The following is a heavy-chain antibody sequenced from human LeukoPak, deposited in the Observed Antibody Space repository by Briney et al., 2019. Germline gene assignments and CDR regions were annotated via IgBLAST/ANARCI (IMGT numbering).Heavy chain of an antibody. Sequence: GGSLRLSCAASGFTFSNYDMHWVRQAPGKGLEWVSAISSSSSYIYYADSIKGRFTISRDNAENSLYLEMNSLRAVDTAVYFCARGEEKATITALDSWGQGTLVTVSS. CDR3: ARGEEKATITALDS. V-gene: IGHV3-21*01. CDR1: GFTFSNYD. CDR2: ISSSSSYI. D-gene: IGHD5-24*01. J-gene: IGHJ4*02.